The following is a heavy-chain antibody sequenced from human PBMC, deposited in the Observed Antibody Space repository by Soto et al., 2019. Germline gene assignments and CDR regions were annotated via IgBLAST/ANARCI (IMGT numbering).Heavy chain of an antibody. V-gene: IGHV3-23*01. D-gene: IGHD3-3*01. CDR3: ATVGDDFWSGYYNLDY. Sequence: EVQLLESGGGLVQPGGSLRLSCAASGFTFSSYAMSWVRQAPGKGLEWVSAISGSGGSTYYADSVKGRFTISRDNSKNKLYLQMNSMRAEDTAVYYCATVGDDFWSGYYNLDYWGQGTLVTVSS. J-gene: IGHJ4*02. CDR1: GFTFSSYA. CDR2: ISGSGGST.